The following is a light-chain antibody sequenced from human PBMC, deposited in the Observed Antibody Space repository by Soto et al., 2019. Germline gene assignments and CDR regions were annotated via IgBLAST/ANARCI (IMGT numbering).Light chain of an antibody. J-gene: IGLJ2*01. CDR3: HSYDTILSGSV. CDR2: GNT. CDR1: SSNIGSSLD. V-gene: IGLV1-40*01. Sequence: QSVLTQPPSVSGAPGQRVTISCTGSSSNIGSSLDVHWYQHLPGTAPKLLIYGNTNRPSGVPDRFSGSKSGNSASLAITGLQAEDEADYYCHSYDTILSGSVFGGGTKLTVL.